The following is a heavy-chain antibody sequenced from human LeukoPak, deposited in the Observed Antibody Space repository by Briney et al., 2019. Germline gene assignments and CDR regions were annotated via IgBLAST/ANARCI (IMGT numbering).Heavy chain of an antibody. J-gene: IGHJ4*02. V-gene: IGHV3-23*01. CDR2: ISGSGGST. CDR3: VRKAY. Sequence: GGSLRLSCTASGFTFTNYAMNWVRQAPGKGLEWVSVISGSGGSTYYADSVKGRFTISRDNSKNTLFLQMNSLRAEDTAIYYCVRKAYWGQGTLVTVSS. CDR1: GFTFTNYA.